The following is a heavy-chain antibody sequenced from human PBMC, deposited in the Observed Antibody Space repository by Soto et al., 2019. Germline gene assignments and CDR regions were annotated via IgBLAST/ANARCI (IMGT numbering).Heavy chain of an antibody. CDR1: GYTFTSYA. J-gene: IGHJ4*02. V-gene: IGHV1-3*01. CDR2: INAGNGNT. D-gene: IGHD3-9*01. Sequence: ASVKVSCKASGYTFTSYAMHWVRQAPGQRLEWMGWINAGNGNTKYSQKCQGRVTINRETSTSTAYMKLSSLRSEDTAVYYCARGGGGNYDILTGYLDYWGQGTLVTVSS. CDR3: ARGGGGNYDILTGYLDY.